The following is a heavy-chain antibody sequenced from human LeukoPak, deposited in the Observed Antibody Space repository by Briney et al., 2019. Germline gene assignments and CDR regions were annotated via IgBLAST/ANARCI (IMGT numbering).Heavy chain of an antibody. D-gene: IGHD5-12*01. CDR2: IIPIFGTA. J-gene: IGHJ6*03. V-gene: IGHV1-69*05. CDR1: GGTFSSYA. CDR3: ASQTDYSGYHFYYYHMDV. Sequence: SVKVSCKASGGTFSSYAISWVRQAPGQGLEWMGGIIPIFGTANYAQKFQGRVTITTDESTSTAYMELSSLRSEDTAVYYCASQTDYSGYHFYYYHMDVWGKGTTVTVSS.